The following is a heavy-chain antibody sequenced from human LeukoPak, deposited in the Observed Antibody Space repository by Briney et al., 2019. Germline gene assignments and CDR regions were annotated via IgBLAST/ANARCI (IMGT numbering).Heavy chain of an antibody. J-gene: IGHJ4*02. Sequence: GGSLRLSCAASGFTFSSYAMHWVRQAPGKGLEYVSAISSNGGGTYYANSVKGRFTISRDNSKNTLYLQMGSLRAEDMAVYYCARGGSSRDYFDYWGQGTLVTVSS. D-gene: IGHD6-13*01. CDR2: ISSNGGGT. CDR3: ARGGSSRDYFDY. V-gene: IGHV3-64*01. CDR1: GFTFSSYA.